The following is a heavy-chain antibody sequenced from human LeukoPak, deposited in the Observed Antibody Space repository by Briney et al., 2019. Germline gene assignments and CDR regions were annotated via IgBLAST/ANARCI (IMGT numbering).Heavy chain of an antibody. CDR3: ARDRGSSWYVSDAFDL. J-gene: IGHJ3*01. Sequence: SETLSLTCAVYDGSLSGYFWTWIRRPPGKGLEWIGEINDSGSTNYNPSLKSRVTISVDTSKNQFSLRLTSVTAADTAVYYCARDRGSSWYVSDAFDLWGQGTMVTVSS. D-gene: IGHD6-13*01. CDR2: INDSGST. V-gene: IGHV4-34*01. CDR1: DGSLSGYF.